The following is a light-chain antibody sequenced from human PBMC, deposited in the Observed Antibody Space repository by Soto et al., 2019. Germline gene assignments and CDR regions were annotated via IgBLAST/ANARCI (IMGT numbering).Light chain of an antibody. J-gene: IGLJ1*01. CDR1: SSDVGANIF. CDR2: TVS. Sequence: QSVLTQPASVSGSPGQSITISCTGTSSDVGANIFVSWYQQHPGKVPKLMIYTVSSRPSGVSQRFSGSKSGNTASLTISGLQAEDEADYYCSSFTTDSTYVFGPGKKVTV. CDR3: SSFTTDSTYV. V-gene: IGLV2-14*01.